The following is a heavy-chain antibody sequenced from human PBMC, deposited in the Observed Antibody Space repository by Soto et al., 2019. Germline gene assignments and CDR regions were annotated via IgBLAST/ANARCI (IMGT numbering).Heavy chain of an antibody. Sequence: QVQLVQSGDEVKKPGASVKVSCKASGYIFVNYGIAWVRQAPGQGLEWMGWISPYTGNTHSASKVQGRLTMTTDTSTSTAYVGLGSMTSDYTAVYYCVMVDNYVTPTPRDVWGQGTTVTVSS. V-gene: IGHV1-18*01. CDR2: ISPYTGNT. J-gene: IGHJ6*02. D-gene: IGHD3-16*01. CDR3: VMVDNYVTPTPRDV. CDR1: GYIFVNYG.